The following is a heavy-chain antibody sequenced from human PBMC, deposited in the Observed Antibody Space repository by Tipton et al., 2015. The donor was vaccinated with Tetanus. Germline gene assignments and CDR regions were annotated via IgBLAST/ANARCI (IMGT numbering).Heavy chain of an antibody. D-gene: IGHD1-14*01. V-gene: IGHV3-23*01. J-gene: IGHJ4*02. Sequence: SLRLSCVASGFTFRRYSMSWVRQAPAKGLEWVSSISSSGDSTHYADSVKGRATISRDDSKNTVYLELESQRPEDTAIYYCEAQRTSEDFWGQGTLVTASS. CDR3: EAQRTSEDF. CDR2: ISSSGDST. CDR1: GFTFRRYS.